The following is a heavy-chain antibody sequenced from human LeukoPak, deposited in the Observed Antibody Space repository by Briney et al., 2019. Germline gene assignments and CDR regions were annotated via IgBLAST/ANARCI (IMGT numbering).Heavy chain of an antibody. J-gene: IGHJ6*03. CDR1: GGSFSGYY. CDR3: ARGRTVTTALGYYYYYMDV. CDR2: INHSGST. D-gene: IGHD4-11*01. Sequence: PSETLSLTCAVYGGSFSGYYWSWIRQPPGKGLEWIGEINHSGSTNYNPSLKSRVTISVDTSKNQFSLKLSSVTAADTAVYYCARGRTVTTALGYYYYYMDVWGKGTTVTLSS. V-gene: IGHV4-34*01.